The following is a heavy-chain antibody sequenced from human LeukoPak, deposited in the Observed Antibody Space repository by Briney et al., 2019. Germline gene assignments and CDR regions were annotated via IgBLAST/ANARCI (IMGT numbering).Heavy chain of an antibody. V-gene: IGHV1-2*02. CDR3: AREMATSSTNDAFDI. CDR2: INPNSGGT. J-gene: IGHJ3*02. CDR1: RYTFTGYY. D-gene: IGHD5-24*01. Sequence: ASVKVSCKASRYTFTGYYMCWVRQAPGQGLEWMGWINPNSGGTNYAQKFQGRVTMTRDTSISTAYMELSRLRSDDTAVYYCAREMATSSTNDAFDIWGQGTMVTVSS.